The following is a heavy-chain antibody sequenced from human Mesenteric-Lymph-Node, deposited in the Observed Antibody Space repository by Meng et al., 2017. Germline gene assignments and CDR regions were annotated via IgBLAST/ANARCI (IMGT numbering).Heavy chain of an antibody. J-gene: IGHJ4*02. CDR1: GGSPSGYY. CDR3: ARGGATPMIIKY. V-gene: IGHV4-34*02. D-gene: IGHD3-10*01. CDR2: VYHNGVT. Sequence: QVQLKQWGAEVLKPSETLSLTCAAYGGSPSGYYWSWIRQPPGKGLEWMGEVYHNGVTKYSPSLRSRVVISIDTSKNQFSLNLRSVSAADTAMYYCARGGATPMIIKYWGPGTLVTVSS.